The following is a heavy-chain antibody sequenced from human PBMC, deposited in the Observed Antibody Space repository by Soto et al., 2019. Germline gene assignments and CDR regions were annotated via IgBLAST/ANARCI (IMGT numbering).Heavy chain of an antibody. J-gene: IGHJ4*02. Sequence: ASVKVSCKASGYTFTSYDINWVRQATGQGLEWMGWMDPNSGNTGYAQKFQGRVTMTRNTSISTAYMELSSLRSEDTAVYYCAREGIAVAGYFDYWGQGTLVTVSS. CDR1: GYTFTSYD. CDR2: MDPNSGNT. D-gene: IGHD6-19*01. CDR3: AREGIAVAGYFDY. V-gene: IGHV1-8*01.